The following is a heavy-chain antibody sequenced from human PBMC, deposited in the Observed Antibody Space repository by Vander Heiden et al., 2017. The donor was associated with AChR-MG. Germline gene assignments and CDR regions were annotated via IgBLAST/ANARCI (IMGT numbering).Heavy chain of an antibody. CDR2: INPSPDST. CDR3: ARELTGSFYFDF. CDR1: AFTFTNYH. J-gene: IGHJ4*02. D-gene: IGHD1-26*01. Sequence: QVQLVQSGAAVKKPGASLKVSCKTAAFTFTNYHMHWVRQAPGQGLEWVGTINPSPDSTHYAQKFQGRVRMTRDTSTKTVYMDMTSLRPEDTAVYFCARELTGSFYFDFWGQGSLVTVSS. V-gene: IGHV1-46*03.